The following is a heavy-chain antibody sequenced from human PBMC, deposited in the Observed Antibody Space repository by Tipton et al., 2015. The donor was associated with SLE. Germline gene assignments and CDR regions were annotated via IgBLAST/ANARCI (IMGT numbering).Heavy chain of an antibody. D-gene: IGHD4-17*01. CDR2: IYYSGST. J-gene: IGHJ2*01. V-gene: IGHV4-61*10. CDR1: GGSISSGSYY. Sequence: TLSLTCTVSGGSISSGSYYWSWIRQPAGKGLEWIGYIYYSGSTNYNPSLKSRVTISVDTSKNQFSLKLSSVTAADTAVYYCAREGSTVTIYYFDLWGRGTLVTVSS. CDR3: AREGSTVTIYYFDL.